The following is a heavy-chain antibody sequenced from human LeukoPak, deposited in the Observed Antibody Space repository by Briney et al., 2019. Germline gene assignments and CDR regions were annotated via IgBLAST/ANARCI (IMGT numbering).Heavy chain of an antibody. CDR2: IYYSGST. CDR1: GGSISSSSYY. D-gene: IGHD3-22*01. J-gene: IGHJ4*02. Sequence: SETPSLTCTVSGGSISSSSYYWGWIRQPPGKGLEGIGSIYYSGSTYYNPSLKSRVTISVDTSKNQFSLKLSSVTAADTAVYYCARQSQYYYDSSGYYPPTYYFDYWGQGTLVTVSS. V-gene: IGHV4-39*01. CDR3: ARQSQYYYDSSGYYPPTYYFDY.